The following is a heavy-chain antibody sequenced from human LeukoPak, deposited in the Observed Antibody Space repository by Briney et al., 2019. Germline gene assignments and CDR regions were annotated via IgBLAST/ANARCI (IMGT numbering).Heavy chain of an antibody. CDR1: GGPISSCSYY. Sequence: SVTLSLICTVSGGPISSCSYYCRWIRQSPGKGLERIGSMYYSGNIYYNPSLKSLLTIFVDPSKNQFSLQLSPVTATDTAVYYCARVMVRGVSFFDYWGQGTLVIVSS. V-gene: IGHV4-39*01. D-gene: IGHD3-10*01. J-gene: IGHJ4*02. CDR2: MYYSGNI. CDR3: ARVMVRGVSFFDY.